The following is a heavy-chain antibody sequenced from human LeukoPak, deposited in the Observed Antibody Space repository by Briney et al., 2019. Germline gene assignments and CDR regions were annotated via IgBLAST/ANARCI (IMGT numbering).Heavy chain of an antibody. CDR3: ARVQLERLHYYYYGIDV. D-gene: IGHD1-1*01. J-gene: IGHJ6*02. V-gene: IGHV1-69*01. Sequence: SVKVSCKASGGTFSSYAISWVRQASGQGLEWMGGIIPIFGTANYAQKFQGRVTITADESTSTACMELSSLRSEDTAVYYCARVQLERLHYYYYGIDVWGQGTTVTVSS. CDR1: GGTFSSYA. CDR2: IIPIFGTA.